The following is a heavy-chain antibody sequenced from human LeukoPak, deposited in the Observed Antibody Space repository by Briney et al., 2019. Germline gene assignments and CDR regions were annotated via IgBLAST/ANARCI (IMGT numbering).Heavy chain of an antibody. CDR2: ISGSGGST. V-gene: IGHV3-23*01. J-gene: IGHJ4*02. CDR1: GFTFSSYA. Sequence: PGGSLRLSCAASGFTFSSYAMSWVRQAPGKGLEWVSAISGSGGSTYYADSVKGRFTISRDNSKNTLYLQMNSLRAEDTAVYYRAKDQPVVVVAATLTYWGQGTLVTVSS. D-gene: IGHD2-15*01. CDR3: AKDQPVVVVAATLTY.